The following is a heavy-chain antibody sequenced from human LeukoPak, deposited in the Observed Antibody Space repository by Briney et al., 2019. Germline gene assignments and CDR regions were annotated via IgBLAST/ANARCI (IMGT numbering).Heavy chain of an antibody. CDR1: GFTFSSYA. J-gene: IGHJ4*02. Sequence: GGSLRLSCAASGFTFSSYAMHWVRQAPGKGLEWVAVISYDGSNKYYADSVKGRFTISRDNSKNTLYLQMNSLRAEDTAVYYCARRESSSWYEYWGQGTLVTVSS. V-gene: IGHV3-30-3*01. CDR3: ARRESSSWYEY. D-gene: IGHD6-13*01. CDR2: ISYDGSNK.